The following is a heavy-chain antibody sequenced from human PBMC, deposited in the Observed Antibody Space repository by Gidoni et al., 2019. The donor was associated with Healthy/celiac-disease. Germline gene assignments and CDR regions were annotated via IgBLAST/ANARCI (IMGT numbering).Heavy chain of an antibody. Sequence: EVQLLEAGGGLVQPGGSLRLPCAASGFTFSRYAMSWVRQAPGKGLGWVSAISGSGGSTYYADSVKGRFTISRDNSKNTLYLQMNSLRAEDTAVYYCAKIAPPRKPYYYMDVWGKGTTVTVSS. CDR3: AKIAPPRKPYYYMDV. V-gene: IGHV3-23*01. CDR1: GFTFSRYA. J-gene: IGHJ6*03. CDR2: ISGSGGST.